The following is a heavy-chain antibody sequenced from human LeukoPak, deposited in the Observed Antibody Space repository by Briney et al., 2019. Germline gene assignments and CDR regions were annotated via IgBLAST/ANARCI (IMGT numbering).Heavy chain of an antibody. CDR1: GFSFSTYA. J-gene: IGHJ5*02. V-gene: IGHV3-23*01. CDR3: AKIPTARREEWFDP. CDR2: ISAGGAT. D-gene: IGHD6-6*01. Sequence: GGSLRLSCAASGFSFSTYAMTWVRQIPGRGLQWVSAISAGGATYYADSVKGRFTISRDNSKSTLYLQMNSLRADDTAFYYCAKIPTARREEWFDPWGQGTLVTVSS.